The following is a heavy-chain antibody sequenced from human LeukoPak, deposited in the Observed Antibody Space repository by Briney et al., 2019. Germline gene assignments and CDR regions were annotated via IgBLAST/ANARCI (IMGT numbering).Heavy chain of an antibody. CDR3: ARALWSYGMDV. Sequence: GGSLRLSCAASGFTFTSYSMNWVRQAPGKGLEWVSTISGGGGSTYYADSVKGRFTISRDNAKNSLFLQMNSLRAEDTAVYYCARALWSYGMDVWGQGTTVTVSS. J-gene: IGHJ6*02. CDR1: GFTFTSYS. CDR2: ISGGGGST. D-gene: IGHD3-10*01. V-gene: IGHV3-23*01.